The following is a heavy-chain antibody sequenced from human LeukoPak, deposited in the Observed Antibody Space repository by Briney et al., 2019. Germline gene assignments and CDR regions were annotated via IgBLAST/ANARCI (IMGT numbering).Heavy chain of an antibody. D-gene: IGHD6-13*01. CDR3: ARGIAGPYSFDS. CDR2: IYSTGST. J-gene: IGHJ4*02. CDR1: GGSINFYY. Sequence: PSEALSLTCTVSGGSINFYYWSWIRQPAGKGLEWIGRIYSTGSTNYSPSLKSRVTMSVDKSKNQFSLSLSSVTAADTAVYYCARGIAGPYSFDSWGQGTLVTVSS. V-gene: IGHV4-4*07.